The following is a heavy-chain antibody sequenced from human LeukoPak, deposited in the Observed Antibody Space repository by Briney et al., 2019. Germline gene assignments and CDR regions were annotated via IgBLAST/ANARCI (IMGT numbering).Heavy chain of an antibody. J-gene: IGHJ4*02. CDR1: GFTFSSYW. CDR2: MNSDGSAT. Sequence: GGSLRLSCAASGFTFSSYWMHWVRQAPGKGLVWVTRMNSDGSATYYADSVQGRFTISRDNAKNALYLQMNSLRAEDTAMYFCAKGPNYFDSWGQGTLVTVSS. V-gene: IGHV3-74*01. CDR3: AKGPNYFDS.